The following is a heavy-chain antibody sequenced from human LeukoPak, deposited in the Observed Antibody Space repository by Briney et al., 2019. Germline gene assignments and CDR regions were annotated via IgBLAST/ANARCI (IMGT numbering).Heavy chain of an antibody. D-gene: IGHD3-3*01. CDR3: ARTLFGAYNWFDP. J-gene: IGHJ5*02. CDR1: GFTFSSYD. CDR2: ISSTSNYI. Sequence: GGSLRLSCAASGFTFSSYDMNWVRQAPGKGLERVSSISSTSNYINYADSVKGRFTISRDNAKSSLYLQMNSLRVEDTAVYYCARTLFGAYNWFDPWGQGALVTVSS. V-gene: IGHV3-21*01.